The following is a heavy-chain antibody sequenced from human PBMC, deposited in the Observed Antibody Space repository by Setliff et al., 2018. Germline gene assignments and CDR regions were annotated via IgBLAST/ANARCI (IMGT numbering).Heavy chain of an antibody. Sequence: SGPTLVNPTQTLTLTCTFSGFSLTTNGVGVGWIRQPPGKALEWLALIYYDDDRRYNPSVKNRLTITKDTSKNQVVLTMTNVDPVDTATYYCARGFWSGYFVLDFWGQGSLVTVPS. CDR2: IYYDDDR. J-gene: IGHJ4*02. CDR3: ARGFWSGYFVLDF. V-gene: IGHV2-5*02. D-gene: IGHD3-3*01. CDR1: GFSLTTNGVG.